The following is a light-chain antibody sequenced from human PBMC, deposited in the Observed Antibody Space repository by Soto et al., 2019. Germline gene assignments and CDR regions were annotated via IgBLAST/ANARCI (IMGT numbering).Light chain of an antibody. CDR1: QGISSY. Sequence: DIQMTQSPSSLSASVGDRVTITCRASQGISSYLAWYQQKPGKVPKVLIYAASTLQSGVPSRFSGSGSGTDFTLTISSLQPEDAATYYCQKYHSAPLTFGGGTKVDIK. CDR3: QKYHSAPLT. V-gene: IGKV1-27*01. CDR2: AAS. J-gene: IGKJ4*01.